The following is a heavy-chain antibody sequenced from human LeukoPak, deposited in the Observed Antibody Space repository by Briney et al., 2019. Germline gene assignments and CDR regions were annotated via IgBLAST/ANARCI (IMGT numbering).Heavy chain of an antibody. D-gene: IGHD3-10*01. CDR2: IKQDGSEK. V-gene: IGHV3-7*01. J-gene: IGHJ4*02. CDR1: GFTFSSYW. CDR3: ARMGKVRGVIHFDY. Sequence: GGSLRLSCAASGFTFSSYWMSWVRQAPGKGLEWVANIKQDGSEKYYVDSVKGRFTISRDNAKNSLYLQMNSLRAEDTAVYYCARMGKVRGVIHFDYWGQGNLVTVSS.